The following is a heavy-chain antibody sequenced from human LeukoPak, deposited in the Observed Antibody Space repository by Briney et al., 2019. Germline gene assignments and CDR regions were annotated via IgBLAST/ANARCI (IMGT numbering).Heavy chain of an antibody. CDR1: GYSISSGYY. D-gene: IGHD3-22*01. Sequence: SETLSLTCAVSGYSISSGYYWGWIRQPPGKGLEWIGYIYYSGSTNYNPSLKSRVTISVDTSKNQFSLKLSSVTAADTAVYYCARGGPLADSSGYWGYWGQGTLVTVSS. J-gene: IGHJ4*02. CDR2: IYYSGST. V-gene: IGHV4-61*01. CDR3: ARGGPLADSSGYWGY.